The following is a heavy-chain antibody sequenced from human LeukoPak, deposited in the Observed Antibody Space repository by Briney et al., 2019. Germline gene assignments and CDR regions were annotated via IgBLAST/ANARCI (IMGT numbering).Heavy chain of an antibody. CDR2: ISGSGGST. Sequence: GGSLRLSCAASGFTLSSYAMSWARQAPGKGLEWVSAISGSGGSTYYADSVKGRFTISRDNSKNTVYLQMNSLRAEDTAIYYCARGGVLGSENYSIYSYWGQGTLVTVSS. J-gene: IGHJ4*02. CDR1: GFTLSSYA. CDR3: ARGGVLGSENYSIYSY. V-gene: IGHV3-23*01. D-gene: IGHD3-10*02.